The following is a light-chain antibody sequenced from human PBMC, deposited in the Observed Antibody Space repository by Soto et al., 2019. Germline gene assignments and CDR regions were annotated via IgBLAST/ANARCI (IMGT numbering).Light chain of an antibody. V-gene: IGLV1-40*01. CDR2: DNT. J-gene: IGLJ2*01. Sequence: QSVLTQPPSVSGAPGQRVTISCTGSRSNIGAGYAVHWYQQLPGTAPKLLNYDNTNRPSGVPDRFSASESGTSASLAITGLQSEDEADYYCQSYDTSLSASVFGGGTKLTVL. CDR3: QSYDTSLSASV. CDR1: RSNIGAGYA.